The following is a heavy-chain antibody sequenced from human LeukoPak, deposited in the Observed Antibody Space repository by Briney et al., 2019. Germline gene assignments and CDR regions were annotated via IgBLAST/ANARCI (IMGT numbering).Heavy chain of an antibody. V-gene: IGHV3-23*01. Sequence: PGGSLRLSCAASGFTFSSYAMSWVRQAPGKGLEWVSAISGSGGSTYYADSVKGRFTISRDNSKNTLYLQMNSLRAEDTAVYYCAKDPSAYYYDSSGYYYRDYWGQGTLVTVSS. J-gene: IGHJ4*02. CDR3: AKDPSAYYYDSSGYYYRDY. CDR2: ISGSGGST. D-gene: IGHD3-22*01. CDR1: GFTFSSYA.